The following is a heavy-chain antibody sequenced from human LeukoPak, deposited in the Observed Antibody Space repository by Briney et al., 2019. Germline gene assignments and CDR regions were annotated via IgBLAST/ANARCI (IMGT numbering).Heavy chain of an antibody. Sequence: ASVKVSCKASGYTFTSYYMHWVRQAPGQGLEWMGWINPNSGGTNYAQKFQGRVTMTRDTSISTAYMELSRLRSDDTAVYYCAIYDFWSGPYQAPIDYWGQGTLVTVSS. D-gene: IGHD3-3*01. J-gene: IGHJ4*02. CDR3: AIYDFWSGPYQAPIDY. V-gene: IGHV1-2*02. CDR2: INPNSGGT. CDR1: GYTFTSYY.